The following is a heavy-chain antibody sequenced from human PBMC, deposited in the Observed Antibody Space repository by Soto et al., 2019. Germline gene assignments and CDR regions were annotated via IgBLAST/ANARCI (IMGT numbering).Heavy chain of an antibody. CDR2: INPSGGST. CDR1: GYTFTSYY. D-gene: IGHD5-18*01. Sequence: QVQLVQSGAEVKKPGASVKVSCKASGYTFTSYYMHWVRQAPGQGLEWMGIINPSGGSTSYAQKFQGRVTMTRDTSTSTVYMEMSSLRTEDTAVYYCAREETRSDTAGCFDPWGQGTLVTVSS. CDR3: AREETRSDTAGCFDP. J-gene: IGHJ5*02. V-gene: IGHV1-46*01.